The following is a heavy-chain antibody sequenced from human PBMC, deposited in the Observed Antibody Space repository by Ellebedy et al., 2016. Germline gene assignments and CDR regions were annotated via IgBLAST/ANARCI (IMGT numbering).Heavy chain of an antibody. J-gene: IGHJ3*02. D-gene: IGHD3-10*01. CDR3: ARALVRGPFDI. Sequence: GGSLRLSCVASGLTFSDYVIHWVRQAPGKGLEWVPVISYDGSNKYYADSVKGRFTISRDNSNNTLYLHMNRLRTEDTALYYCARALVRGPFDIWGQGTAVTVSS. CDR2: ISYDGSNK. V-gene: IGHV3-30-3*01. CDR1: GLTFSDYV.